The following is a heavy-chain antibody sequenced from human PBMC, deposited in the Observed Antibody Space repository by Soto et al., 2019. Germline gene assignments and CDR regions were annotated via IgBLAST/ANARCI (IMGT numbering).Heavy chain of an antibody. CDR1: GFTFSSYW. CDR2: ISSSSSTI. Sequence: PGGSLRLSCAASGFTFSSYWMSWVRQAPGKGLEWVSYISSSSSTIYYADSVKGRFTISRDNAKNSLYLQMNSLRAEDTAVYYCARGEGSSYDRLYNWFDPWGQGTLVTVSS. D-gene: IGHD6-13*01. J-gene: IGHJ5*02. V-gene: IGHV3-48*01. CDR3: ARGEGSSYDRLYNWFDP.